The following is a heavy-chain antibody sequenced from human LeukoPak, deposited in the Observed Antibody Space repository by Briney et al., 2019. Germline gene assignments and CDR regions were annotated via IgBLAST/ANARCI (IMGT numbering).Heavy chain of an antibody. CDR2: ISYDGSNK. J-gene: IGHJ4*02. CDR1: GFTFSSYA. D-gene: IGHD6-19*01. CDR3: AKDPRTGAVTGISYFDY. Sequence: GSLRLSCAASGFTFSSYAMHWVRQAPGKGLEWVAVISYDGSNKYYADSVKGRFTISRDNSKNTLYLQMNSLRAEDTAVYYCAKDPRTGAVTGISYFDYWGQGTLVTVSS. V-gene: IGHV3-30*04.